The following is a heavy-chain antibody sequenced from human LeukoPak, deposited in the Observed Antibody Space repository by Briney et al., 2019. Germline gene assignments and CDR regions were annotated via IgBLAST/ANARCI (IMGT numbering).Heavy chain of an antibody. Sequence: ASVKVSCKASGYTFTGYALHWVRQAPGQRLEWMGWIDAGNGNTRYSQKFQGRVTITRDTSTSTAYIELRSLRSEGTAMYYCARGSTSDWPLDHWGQETLVTISS. CDR3: ARGSTSDWPLDH. J-gene: IGHJ4*02. CDR2: IDAGNGNT. CDR1: GYTFTGYA. V-gene: IGHV1-3*01. D-gene: IGHD2-2*01.